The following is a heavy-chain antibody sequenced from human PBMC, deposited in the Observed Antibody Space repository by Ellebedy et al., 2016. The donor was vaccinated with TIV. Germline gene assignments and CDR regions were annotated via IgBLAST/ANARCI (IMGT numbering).Heavy chain of an antibody. CDR1: GFTFSSYA. D-gene: IGHD4-17*01. CDR2: ISGGGGTT. J-gene: IGHJ5*02. CDR3: AKLPTVSPGRDWFDP. Sequence: PGGSLRLSCAASGFTFSSYAMSWVRQAPGKGLEWVSAISGGGGTTYYAASVKGRFTISRDNSKSTLYLQMNSLRADDTAVYYCAKLPTVSPGRDWFDPWGQGTLVTVSS. V-gene: IGHV3-23*01.